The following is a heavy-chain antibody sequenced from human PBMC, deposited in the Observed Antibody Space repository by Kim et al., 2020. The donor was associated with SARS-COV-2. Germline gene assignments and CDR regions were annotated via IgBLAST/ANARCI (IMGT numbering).Heavy chain of an antibody. J-gene: IGHJ6*01. CDR3: ASDNWDGNYPDYPYYGMDV. CDR2: IIPIFGLP. Sequence: SVKVSCKASGGSFTSYAISWVRLAPGHGLEWVRGIIPIFGLPNYAQKFQGRVSIATDESTTTAYMELRSLRAEDTAIYYCASDNWDGNYPDYPYYGMDV. CDR1: GGSFTSYA. D-gene: IGHD3-16*02. V-gene: IGHV1-69*05.